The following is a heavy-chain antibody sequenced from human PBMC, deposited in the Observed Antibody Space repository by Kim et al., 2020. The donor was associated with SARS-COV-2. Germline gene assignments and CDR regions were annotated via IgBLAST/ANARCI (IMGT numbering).Heavy chain of an antibody. Sequence: AYYKPSLKSRLTISVDTSNNQFSLYLSSVTAADTAVYYCAKHSYFGVAFDVWGQGTMVAVSS. D-gene: IGHD2-21*01. J-gene: IGHJ3*01. CDR2: A. CDR3: AKHSYFGVAFDV. V-gene: IGHV4-59*08.